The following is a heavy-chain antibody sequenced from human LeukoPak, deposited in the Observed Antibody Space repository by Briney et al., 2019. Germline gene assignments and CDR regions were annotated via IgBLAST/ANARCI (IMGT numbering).Heavy chain of an antibody. D-gene: IGHD3-9*01. V-gene: IGHV1-46*01. CDR1: GYAFTIYY. Sequence: ASVNVSCKASGYAFTIYYVRCVRQAPGQGLEWMGIINPSGGSTSYPQKFQRRVTMTRDMSTSTDYMELSSLRSEDTAVYYSAREGSLYYDILTAGAFDIWGQGTMVTVSS. CDR2: INPSGGST. CDR3: AREGSLYYDILTAGAFDI. J-gene: IGHJ3*02.